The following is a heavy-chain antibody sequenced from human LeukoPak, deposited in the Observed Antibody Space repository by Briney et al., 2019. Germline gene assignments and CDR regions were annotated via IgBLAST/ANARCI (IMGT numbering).Heavy chain of an antibody. CDR3: AKDLDIVATITGN. CDR2: VSGSGGST. Sequence: GGSLRLSCAASGFTLSSYAMSWVRQAPGKGLEWVSGVSGSGGSTYYADSVKGRVTISRDNSKNTLYLQMNSLRAEDTAVYYCAKDLDIVATITGNWGQGTLVTVSS. J-gene: IGHJ4*02. V-gene: IGHV3-23*01. CDR1: GFTLSSYA. D-gene: IGHD5-12*01.